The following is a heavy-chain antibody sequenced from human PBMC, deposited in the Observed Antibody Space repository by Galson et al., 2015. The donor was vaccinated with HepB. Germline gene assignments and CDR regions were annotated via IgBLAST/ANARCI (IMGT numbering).Heavy chain of an antibody. CDR3: ATEICGGDCYRYYYYGMDV. CDR2: IYSGGSI. V-gene: IGHV3-53*01. CDR1: GFTVSSNY. D-gene: IGHD2-21*02. J-gene: IGHJ6*02. Sequence: SLRLSCAASGFTVSSNYMSWVRQAPGKGLEWVSVIYSGGSIYYADSVKGRFTISRDNSKNTLYLQMNSLRAEDTAVYYCATEICGGDCYRYYYYGMDVWGQGTTVTVSS.